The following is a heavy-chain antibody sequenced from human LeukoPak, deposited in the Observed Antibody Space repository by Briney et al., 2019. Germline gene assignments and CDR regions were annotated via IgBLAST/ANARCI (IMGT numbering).Heavy chain of an antibody. J-gene: IGHJ6*02. CDR3: ARAYDYVWGSYRHPSYYYGMDV. V-gene: IGHV4-39*07. D-gene: IGHD3-16*02. Sequence: SETLSLTCTVSGGSISSGTYYWGWIRQPPGKGLEWIGIIYYSGSTYYNPSLKSRVTISVDTSKNQFSLRLSSVTAADTAVYYCARAYDYVWGSYRHPSYYYGMDVWGQGTTVTVSS. CDR1: GGSISSGTYY. CDR2: IYYSGST.